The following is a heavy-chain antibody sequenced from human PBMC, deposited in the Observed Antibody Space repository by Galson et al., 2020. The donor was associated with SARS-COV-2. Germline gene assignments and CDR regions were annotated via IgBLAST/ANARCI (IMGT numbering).Heavy chain of an antibody. V-gene: IGHV1-2*06. D-gene: IGHD3-22*01. Sequence: ASVNVPCTASRYTFTDYHMHWVRQAPGQGLEWMGRINTHGGGTKYAQEFQGRVTMTRDTSITTVYMEMSSLRFDDTAVYYCARADHYYDTAGYFYYLDSWGQGTLVTVSS. CDR3: ARADHYYDTAGYFYYLDS. CDR2: INTHGGGT. CDR1: RYTFTDYH. J-gene: IGHJ4*02.